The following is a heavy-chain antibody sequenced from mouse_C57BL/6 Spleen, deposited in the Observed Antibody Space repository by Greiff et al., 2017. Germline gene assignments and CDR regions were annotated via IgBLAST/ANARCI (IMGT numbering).Heavy chain of an antibody. V-gene: IGHV2-4*01. Sequence: QVQLKESGPGLVQPSQSLSITCTVSGFSLTSYGVHWVRQPPGKGLEWLGVIWSGGSTDYNAAFISRLSISKDNAKSQVFFKMNSLQADDTAIYYCAKNRGNYVYYYAMDYWGQGTSVTVSA. CDR3: AKNRGNYVYYYAMDY. D-gene: IGHD1-1*01. J-gene: IGHJ4*01. CDR1: GFSLTSYG. CDR2: IWSGGST.